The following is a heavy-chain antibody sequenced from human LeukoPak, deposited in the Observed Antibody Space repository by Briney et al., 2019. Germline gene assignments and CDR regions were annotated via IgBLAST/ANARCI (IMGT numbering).Heavy chain of an antibody. D-gene: IGHD2-21*01. J-gene: IGHJ6*03. Sequence: PGGSLRLSCAASGFTFSSYSMNWVRQAPGKGLEWVSSISSSSSYIYYADSVKGRFTISRDNAKNSLYLQMNSLRAEDTAVYYCARDLSSAIVGYYYYMDVWGKGTTVTVSS. V-gene: IGHV3-21*01. CDR1: GFTFSSYS. CDR3: ARDLSSAIVGYYYYMDV. CDR2: ISSSSSYI.